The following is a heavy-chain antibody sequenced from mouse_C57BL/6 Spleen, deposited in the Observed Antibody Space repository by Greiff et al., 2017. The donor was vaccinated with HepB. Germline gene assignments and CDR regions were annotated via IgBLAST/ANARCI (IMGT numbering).Heavy chain of an antibody. CDR2: ISSGGDYI. J-gene: IGHJ4*01. Sequence: EVHLVESGEGLVKPGGSLKLSCAASGFTFSSYAMSWVRQTPEKRLEWVAYISSGGDYIYYADTVKGRFTISRDNARNTLYLQMSSLKSEDTAVYYCTREGYRGAMDYWGQGTSVTVSS. CDR1: GFTFSSYA. CDR3: TREGYRGAMDY. V-gene: IGHV5-9-1*02. D-gene: IGHD2-12*01.